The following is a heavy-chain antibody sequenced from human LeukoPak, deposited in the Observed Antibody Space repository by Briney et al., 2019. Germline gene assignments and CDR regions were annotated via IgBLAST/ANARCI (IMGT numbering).Heavy chain of an antibody. D-gene: IGHD3-10*01. J-gene: IGHJ4*02. V-gene: IGHV3-23*01. Sequence: GGSLRLSCAASGFTFSSYAVNWVRQAPGKGLEWVSGISSSGGSTYNADSVKGRFTISRDNSKNTLYLQMSSLRAEDTAVYYCAKDLRDYFGSGLFDYWGQGTLVTVSS. CDR1: GFTFSSYA. CDR3: AKDLRDYFGSGLFDY. CDR2: ISSSGGST.